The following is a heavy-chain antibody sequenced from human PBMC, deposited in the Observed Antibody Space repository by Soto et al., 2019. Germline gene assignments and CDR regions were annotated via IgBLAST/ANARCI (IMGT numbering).Heavy chain of an antibody. D-gene: IGHD3-16*02. CDR2: ISSSSSTI. CDR3: ARASYTAVFDY. J-gene: IGHJ4*02. V-gene: IGHV3-48*01. CDR1: GFTFSSYS. Sequence: GGSLRLSCAASGFTFSSYSMNWVRQAPGKGLEWVSYISSSSSTIYYADSVKGRFTISRDNAKNSLYLQMNSLRAEDTAVYYCARASYTAVFDYWGQGTLVTVSS.